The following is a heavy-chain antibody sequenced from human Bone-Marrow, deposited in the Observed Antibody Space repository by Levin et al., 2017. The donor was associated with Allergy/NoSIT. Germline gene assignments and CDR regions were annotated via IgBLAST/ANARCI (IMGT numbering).Heavy chain of an antibody. D-gene: IGHD3-3*01. CDR3: AKESDFPYFDA. CDR1: GFTFSSFD. Sequence: GGSLRLSCAASGFTFSSFDLNWVRQAPGKGLEWISSINSRNGNTYYADSVEGRFTISRDIGKSSLHLEMKSLRADDTVVYFCAKESDFPYFDAWGQGTLVTVSS. J-gene: IGHJ4*02. CDR2: INSRNGNT. V-gene: IGHV3-21*06.